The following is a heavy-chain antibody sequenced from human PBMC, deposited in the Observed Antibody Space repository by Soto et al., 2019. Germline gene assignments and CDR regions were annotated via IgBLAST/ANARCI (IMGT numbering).Heavy chain of an antibody. J-gene: IGHJ6*02. V-gene: IGHV1-69*01. Sequence: QVQLVQSGAEVKKPGSSVKVSCKASGGTFSSYAISWVRQAPGQGLEWMGGIIPIFGTANYAQKFQGRVTITXXXXXXXXXXXXXXXXXXXXXXXXXXXAGGITMVRGVSNYYYGMDVWGQGTTVTVSS. CDR2: IIPIFGTA. CDR3: XXAGGITMVRGVSNYYYGMDV. CDR1: GGTFSSYA. D-gene: IGHD3-10*01.